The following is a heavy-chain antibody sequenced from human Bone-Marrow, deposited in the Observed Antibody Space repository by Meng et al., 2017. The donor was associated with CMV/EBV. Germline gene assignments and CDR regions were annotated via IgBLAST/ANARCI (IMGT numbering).Heavy chain of an antibody. CDR3: AREAQLSYAGSFQVDY. D-gene: IGHD2-8*01. CDR1: GFTFSSYA. CDR2: IRYDGNNK. Sequence: GGSLRLSCAASGFTFSSYAMHWVRQAPGKGLEWVSFIRYDGNNKYYADSVRGRFTVSRDNSKNTLYLQMDSLRVEDTAVYYCAREAQLSYAGSFQVDYWGQGMLVTVSS. V-gene: IGHV3-30*02. J-gene: IGHJ4*02.